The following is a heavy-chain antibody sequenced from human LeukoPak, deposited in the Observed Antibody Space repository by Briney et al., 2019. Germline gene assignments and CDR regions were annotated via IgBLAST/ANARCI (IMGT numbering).Heavy chain of an antibody. J-gene: IGHJ1*01. CDR1: GFTFSSYA. CDR3: AKPPPGTKPPAEYFQH. D-gene: IGHD1-1*01. V-gene: IGHV3-23*01. CDR2: ISGSGGST. Sequence: SGGSLRLSCASSGFTFSSYAMSWVRQAPGKGLKWVSAISGSGGSTYYADSVKGRFTISRDNSKNTLYLQMNSLRAEDTAVYYCAKPPPGTKPPAEYFQHWGQGTLVTVSS.